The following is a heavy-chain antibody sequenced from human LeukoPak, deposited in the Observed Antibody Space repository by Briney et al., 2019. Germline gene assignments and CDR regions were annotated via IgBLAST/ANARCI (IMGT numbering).Heavy chain of an antibody. V-gene: IGHV3-11*06. CDR3: AGGDNSDY. J-gene: IGHJ4*02. Sequence: GRFTISRDNAKNSLYLQMNSLRAEDTAVYYCAGGDNSDYWGQGSLVTVSS. D-gene: IGHD4-23*01.